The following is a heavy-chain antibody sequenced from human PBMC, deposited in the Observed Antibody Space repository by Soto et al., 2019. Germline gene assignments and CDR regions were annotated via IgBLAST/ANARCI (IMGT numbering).Heavy chain of an antibody. J-gene: IGHJ6*02. CDR2: IYHSGST. V-gene: IGHV4-30-2*01. Sequence: PSETLSLTCAVSGGSISRGGYSWSWIRQPPGKGLEWIGYIYHSGSTYYNPSLKSRVTISVDRSKNQFSLKLSSVTAADTAVYYCARDRLERRELYYYCMDVWGQGTTVTVS. CDR1: GGSISRGGYS. D-gene: IGHD1-1*01. CDR3: ARDRLERRELYYYCMDV.